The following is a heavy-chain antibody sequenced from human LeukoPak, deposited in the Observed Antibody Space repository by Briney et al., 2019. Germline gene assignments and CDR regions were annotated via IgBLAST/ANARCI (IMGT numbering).Heavy chain of an antibody. CDR2: IRYDGSNK. CDR3: AREYSSSWFETYYFDY. J-gene: IGHJ4*02. D-gene: IGHD6-13*01. Sequence: GGSLRLSCAASGFTFSSYGMHWVRQAPGKGLEWVAFIRYDGSNKYYADSVKGRFTISRDNSKNTLYLQMNSLRAEDTAVYYCAREYSSSWFETYYFDYWGQGTLVTVSS. V-gene: IGHV3-30*02. CDR1: GFTFSSYG.